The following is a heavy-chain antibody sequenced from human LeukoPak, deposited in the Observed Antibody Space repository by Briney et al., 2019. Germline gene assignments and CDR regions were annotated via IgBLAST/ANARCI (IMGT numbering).Heavy chain of an antibody. Sequence: ASVKVSCKASGYTFTSYDINWVRQATGQGLEWMGWMNPNSGNTGYAQKFQGRVTMTRNTSISTAYMELSSLRSEDTAVYYCARDSQLVLYNWFDPWGQGTPVTVSS. CDR2: MNPNSGNT. J-gene: IGHJ5*02. D-gene: IGHD6-6*01. CDR3: ARDSQLVLYNWFDP. CDR1: GYTFTSYD. V-gene: IGHV1-8*01.